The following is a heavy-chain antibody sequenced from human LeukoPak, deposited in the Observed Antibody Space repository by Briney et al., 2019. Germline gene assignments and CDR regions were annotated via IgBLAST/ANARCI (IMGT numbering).Heavy chain of an antibody. Sequence: PGGSLRLSCAASGFTFSSYWMHWVRQAPGKGLVWVSRINSDGSSTNYADSVKGRFTISRDNAKNTLYLQMNILRAEDTAVYYCARDRDYVPHYDFWSGYSSSFDYWGQGTLVTVSS. J-gene: IGHJ4*02. V-gene: IGHV3-74*01. CDR2: INSDGSST. CDR1: GFTFSSYW. CDR3: ARDRDYVPHYDFWSGYSSSFDY. D-gene: IGHD3-3*01.